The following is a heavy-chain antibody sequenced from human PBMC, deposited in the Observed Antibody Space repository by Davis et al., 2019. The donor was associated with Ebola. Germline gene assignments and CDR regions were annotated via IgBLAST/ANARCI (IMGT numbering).Heavy chain of an antibody. CDR3: AKEGGLPV. Sequence: PGGSLRLSCAASGFTFSSSSMIWVRQAPGKGLEWVSSISRSSDHIFYADSVKGRFTISRDNAKNSLYLQMNSLRAEDTAVYYCAKEGGLPVWGQGTTVTVSS. CDR1: GFTFSSSS. D-gene: IGHD3-16*01. J-gene: IGHJ6*02. V-gene: IGHV3-21*01. CDR2: ISRSSDHI.